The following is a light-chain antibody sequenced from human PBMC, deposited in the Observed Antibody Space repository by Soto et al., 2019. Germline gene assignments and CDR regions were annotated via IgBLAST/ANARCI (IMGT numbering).Light chain of an antibody. V-gene: IGKV3-15*01. CDR2: GAS. CDR1: QSVSSN. CDR3: QQYGT. J-gene: IGKJ1*01. Sequence: ESVMPQSPSTRSLSPGERATLSCRASQSVSSNLAWYQQKPGQAPRLLIYGASTRATGIPARFSGSGSGTEFTLTISSLQSEDFAVYYCQQYGTFGQGTKVDIK.